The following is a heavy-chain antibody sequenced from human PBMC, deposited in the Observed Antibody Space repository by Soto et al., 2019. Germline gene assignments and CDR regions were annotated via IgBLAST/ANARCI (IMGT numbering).Heavy chain of an antibody. D-gene: IGHD1-1*01. V-gene: IGHV3-23*01. J-gene: IGHJ3*02. CDR3: AKSRTGTTKDAFDI. Sequence: GGSLRLSCASSGFTFSSYAMSLVRQAPGKGLEWVPAISGSGGSTYYADSVKGRFTISRDNSKNTLYLQMNSLRAEDTAVYYCAKSRTGTTKDAFDIWGQGTMVTVSS. CDR1: GFTFSSYA. CDR2: ISGSGGST.